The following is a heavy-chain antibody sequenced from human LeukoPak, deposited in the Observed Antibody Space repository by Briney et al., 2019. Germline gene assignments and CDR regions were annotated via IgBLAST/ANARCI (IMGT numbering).Heavy chain of an antibody. Sequence: GSSVKVSCKASGGTFSSYAISWVRQAPGQGLEWMGRIIPIFGTANYAQKFQGRVTITTDESTSTAYMELSSLRSEDTAVYYCARGRLRPTVRYYFDYWGQGTLVTVSS. CDR1: GGTFSSYA. CDR3: ARGRLRPTVRYYFDY. V-gene: IGHV1-69*05. J-gene: IGHJ4*02. D-gene: IGHD4-11*01. CDR2: IIPIFGTA.